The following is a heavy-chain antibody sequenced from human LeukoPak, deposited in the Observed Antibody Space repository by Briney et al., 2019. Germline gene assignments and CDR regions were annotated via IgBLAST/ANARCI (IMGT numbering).Heavy chain of an antibody. D-gene: IGHD6-13*01. Sequence: PGGSLRLSCAASGLTFSSYAMSWVRQAPGKGLEWVSFISVSGGTTYYADSVKGRFTISRDNSKNTLYLQMNSLRAEDTALYYCAKDHLPYSSSWYVAFGIWGQGTMVTVSS. CDR1: GLTFSSYA. J-gene: IGHJ3*02. CDR2: ISVSGGTT. CDR3: AKDHLPYSSSWYVAFGI. V-gene: IGHV3-23*01.